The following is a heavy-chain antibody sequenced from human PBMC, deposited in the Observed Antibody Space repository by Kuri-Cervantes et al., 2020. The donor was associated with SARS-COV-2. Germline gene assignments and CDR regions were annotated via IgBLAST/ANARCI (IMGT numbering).Heavy chain of an antibody. D-gene: IGHD6-13*01. CDR3: ARDTSSWYRGDFDY. Sequence: SETLSLTCTVSGGSISSGGYYWSWIRQPPGKGLEWIGYIYHSGSTYYNPSLKSRVSISVDRSKNQFSLKLSSVTAADTAVYYCARDTSSWYRGDFDYWGQGTLVTVSS. V-gene: IGHV4-30-2*01. CDR1: GGSISSGGYY. CDR2: IYHSGST. J-gene: IGHJ4*02.